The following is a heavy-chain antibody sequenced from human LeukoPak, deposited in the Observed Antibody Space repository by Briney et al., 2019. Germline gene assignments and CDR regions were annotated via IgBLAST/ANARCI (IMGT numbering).Heavy chain of an antibody. V-gene: IGHV1-2*04. CDR1: GYTFTGYY. D-gene: IGHD6-19*01. Sequence: ASVKVSCKASGYTFTGYYIHWVRQAPGQGLEWMGWINPYSGGTNYAQKFQGWVTMTRDTSISTAYMELSRLRSDDTAVYYCARGEKWLANYFDYWSQGTLVTVSS. CDR2: INPYSGGT. J-gene: IGHJ4*02. CDR3: ARGEKWLANYFDY.